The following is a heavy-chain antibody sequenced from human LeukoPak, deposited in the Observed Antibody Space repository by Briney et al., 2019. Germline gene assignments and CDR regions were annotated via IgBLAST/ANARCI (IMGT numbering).Heavy chain of an antibody. Sequence: PSETLSLTCAVYGGSFSGYFWSWIRQPPGKGLEYIGDINHSGSTNYNPSLKSRVTISVDTSKNQFSLKLSSVTAADTAVYYCAREAEQVRFDPWGQGTLVTVSS. V-gene: IGHV4-34*01. J-gene: IGHJ5*02. CDR2: INHSGST. CDR1: GGSFSGYF. D-gene: IGHD1-14*01. CDR3: AREAEQVRFDP.